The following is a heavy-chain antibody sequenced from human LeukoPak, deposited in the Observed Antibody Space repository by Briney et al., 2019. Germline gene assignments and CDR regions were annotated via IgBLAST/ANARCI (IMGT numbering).Heavy chain of an antibody. CDR3: ARAPYDILTGYSLNWFDP. CDR1: GYTFTTYA. V-gene: IGHV1-3*01. D-gene: IGHD3-9*01. J-gene: IGHJ5*02. CDR2: INGDNGNT. Sequence: ASVKVSCKASGYTFTTYAMHWVRQAPGQRLEWMGWINGDNGNTRYSQKFQGRVSITRDTSAYTAYMELRSLSSADTAVYFCARAPYDILTGYSLNWFDPWGQGTLVTVSS.